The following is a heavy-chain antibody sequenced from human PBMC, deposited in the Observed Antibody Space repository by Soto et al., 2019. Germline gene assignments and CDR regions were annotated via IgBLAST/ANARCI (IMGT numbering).Heavy chain of an antibody. CDR2: TSSDGGTK. J-gene: IGHJ4*02. D-gene: IGHD2-21*01. V-gene: IGHV3-30*14. Sequence: QVQLMESGGGVVQPGGSLRLSSATSGFTFSTHSMHWFRQAPGKGLEWVAVTSSDGGTKYYADSVKGRFTVSRDNSKNTLYLQMNSLRPEDTAIYYSARDVVLTEWYFNNWGQGILVTVAS. CDR3: ARDVVLTEWYFNN. CDR1: GFTFSTHS.